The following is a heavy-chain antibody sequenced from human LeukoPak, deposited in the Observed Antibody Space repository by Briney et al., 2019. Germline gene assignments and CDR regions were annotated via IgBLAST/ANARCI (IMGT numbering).Heavy chain of an antibody. CDR2: ISYDGSNK. CDR1: GFTFSSYA. Sequence: PGRSLRLSCAASGFTFSSYAMHWVRQAPGKGLEWVAVISYDGSNKYYADSVKGRFTISRDNSKNTLYLQMNSLRAEDTAVYYCASGYSYGQLSEGAFDIWGQGTMVTVSS. CDR3: ASGYSYGQLSEGAFDI. V-gene: IGHV3-30-3*01. J-gene: IGHJ3*02. D-gene: IGHD5-18*01.